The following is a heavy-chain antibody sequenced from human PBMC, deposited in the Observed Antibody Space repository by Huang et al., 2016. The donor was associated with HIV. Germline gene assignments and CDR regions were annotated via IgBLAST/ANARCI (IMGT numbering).Heavy chain of an antibody. J-gene: IGHJ3*02. CDR2: ISNDGSNN. CDR1: GFPFNNHA. V-gene: IGHV3-30-3*01. Sequence: QVQLVESGGGVVQPGRSLRLSCAASGFPFNNHAMHWVRQAQGKGLDGVAVISNDGSNNYYADAVKGRFTISRDSSKSTLFLHMTSLRTEDTAVYYCARAKDTWDAYDIWGQGTMVMVSS. CDR3: ARAKDTWDAYDI. D-gene: IGHD5-18*01.